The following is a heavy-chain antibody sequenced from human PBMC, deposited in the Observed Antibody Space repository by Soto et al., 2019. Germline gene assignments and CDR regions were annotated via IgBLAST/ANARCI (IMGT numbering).Heavy chain of an antibody. V-gene: IGHV3-74*01. CDR1: GFTLSSYW. CDR2: INSDGSST. Sequence: EVQLVESGGGLVQPGGSLRLSCAASGFTLSSYWMHRVRQAPGKGLVWVSRINSDGSSTSYADSVKGRFTISRDNAKNTLYLQMNSLRAEDTAVSYCARDPGTGYYDSSGYYYDWGQGTLVTVSS. D-gene: IGHD3-22*01. CDR3: ARDPGTGYYDSSGYYYD. J-gene: IGHJ4*02.